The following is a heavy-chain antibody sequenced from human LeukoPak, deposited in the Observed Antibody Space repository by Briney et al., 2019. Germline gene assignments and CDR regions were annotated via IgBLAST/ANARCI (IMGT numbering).Heavy chain of an antibody. D-gene: IGHD6-19*01. CDR1: GETFIHNF. J-gene: IGHJ4*02. CDR2: INHSGST. CDR3: ARAMPYFYGSIAVPGTIDY. V-gene: IGHV4-34*01. Sequence: KPSETLSLTRAVYGETFIHNFWTWVRQPPGKGLEWIGQINHSGSTYYNPSLKSRVTILVDTSKNQFSLKLTSVTAADTAVYYCARAMPYFYGSIAVPGTIDYWGQGILVTVSS.